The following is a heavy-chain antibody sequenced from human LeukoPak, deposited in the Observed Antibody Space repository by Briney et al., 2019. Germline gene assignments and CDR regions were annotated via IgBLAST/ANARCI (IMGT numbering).Heavy chain of an antibody. CDR1: GFTFGSSA. Sequence: GGSLRLSCAASGFTFGSSAMSWVRQTPGKGPEWISTFSRNGRDTYYADSVKGRFSIFRDISRNTLYLEMNSLRVEDTAVYHCAKGSIGSWYFFDYWGLGTLVTVSS. CDR2: FSRNGRDT. V-gene: IGHV3-23*01. D-gene: IGHD6-13*01. J-gene: IGHJ4*02. CDR3: AKGSIGSWYFFDY.